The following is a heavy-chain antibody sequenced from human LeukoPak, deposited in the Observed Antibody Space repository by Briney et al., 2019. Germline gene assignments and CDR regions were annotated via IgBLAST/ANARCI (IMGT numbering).Heavy chain of an antibody. Sequence: PGGSLRLSCAASGSTFSSDWMHCVRQSPGKGLVGVSRINSDGSSTSYADSVKGRFTISRDNAKNTLYLQVNSLRAEDTALYYCASAKTGGFGEPENPGYGMDVWGQGTTVTVSS. D-gene: IGHD3-10*01. CDR1: GSTFSSDW. CDR3: ASAKTGGFGEPENPGYGMDV. CDR2: INSDGSST. J-gene: IGHJ6*02. V-gene: IGHV3-74*01.